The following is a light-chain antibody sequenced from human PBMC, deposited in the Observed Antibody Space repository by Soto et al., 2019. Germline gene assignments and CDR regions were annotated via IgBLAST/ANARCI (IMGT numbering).Light chain of an antibody. CDR2: KAS. V-gene: IGKV1-5*03. J-gene: IGKJ1*01. CDR3: QHYNSYSEA. CDR1: QTISSW. Sequence: DIQMTQSPSTLSGSVGDRVTITCRASQTISSWLAWYQQKPGKAPKLLIYKASTLKSGVPSRFSGSGSGTEFTLTITSLQTHAFATYYCQHYNSYSEAFGQATKVDIK.